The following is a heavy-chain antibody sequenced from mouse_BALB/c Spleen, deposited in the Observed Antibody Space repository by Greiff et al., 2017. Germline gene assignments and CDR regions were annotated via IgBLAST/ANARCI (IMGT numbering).Heavy chain of an antibody. V-gene: IGHV2-2*02. D-gene: IGHD1-2*01. Sequence: VKLVESGPGLVAPSQSLSITCTVSGFSLTSYGVHWVRQSPGKGLEWLGVIWSGGSTDYNAAFISRLSISKDNSKSQVFFKMNSLKANDTAIYYCARNEGGDSLLRLAWFAYWGQGTLVTVSA. J-gene: IGHJ3*01. CDR3: ARNEGGDSLLRLAWFAY. CDR1: GFSLTSYG. CDR2: IWSGGST.